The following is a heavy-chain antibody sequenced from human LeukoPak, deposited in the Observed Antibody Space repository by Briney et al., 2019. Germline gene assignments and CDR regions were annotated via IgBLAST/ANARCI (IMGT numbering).Heavy chain of an antibody. Sequence: GGSLRLSCAASGFPFSSHGMSWVRQAPGKGLEWVSAISGSGGSTYYADSVKGRFTISRDNSKNTLYLQMNSLRAEDTAVYYCAKDLGIVVVIKPHWGQGTLVTVSS. CDR2: ISGSGGST. D-gene: IGHD3-22*01. J-gene: IGHJ4*02. CDR3: AKDLGIVVVIKPH. V-gene: IGHV3-23*01. CDR1: GFPFSSHG.